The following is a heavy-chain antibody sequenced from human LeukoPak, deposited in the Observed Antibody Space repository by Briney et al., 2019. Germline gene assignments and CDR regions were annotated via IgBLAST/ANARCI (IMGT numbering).Heavy chain of an antibody. J-gene: IGHJ3*02. Sequence: SGPTLVNPPQTLTLTCTFSGFSLRTSAMCVSWIRQPPGKALEWLSRIDWDDDKYYSTSLKTRLTISKDTSKNQVVLTVTNMNPVDTATYYCARIMVRGVTHAFDIWGQGTMVTVSS. V-gene: IGHV2-70*11. CDR2: IDWDDDK. CDR1: GFSLRTSAMC. CDR3: ARIMVRGVTHAFDI. D-gene: IGHD3-10*01.